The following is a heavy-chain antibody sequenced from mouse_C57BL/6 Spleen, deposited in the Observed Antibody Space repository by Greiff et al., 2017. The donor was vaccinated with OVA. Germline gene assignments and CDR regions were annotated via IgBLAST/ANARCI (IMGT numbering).Heavy chain of an antibody. D-gene: IGHD1-1*01. Sequence: VHLVESGAELVRPGTSVKMSCKASGYTFTNYWIGWAKQRPGHGLEWIGDIYPGGGYTNYNEKFKGKATLTADKSSSTAYMQFSSLTSEDSAIYYCARAGTTVSKGFDYWGQGTTLTVSS. CDR3: ARAGTTVSKGFDY. V-gene: IGHV1-63*01. J-gene: IGHJ2*01. CDR2: IYPGGGYT. CDR1: GYTFTNYW.